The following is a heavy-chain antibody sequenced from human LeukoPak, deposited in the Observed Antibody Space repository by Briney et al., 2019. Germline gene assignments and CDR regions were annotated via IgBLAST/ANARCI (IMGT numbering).Heavy chain of an antibody. CDR1: GGSISTDTNY. Sequence: PSETLSLTCTVSGGSISTDTNYWAWIRQPPGKGLEWIGSIFYSGITYYNRSLKSPVTISVDTSHNQFSLKLSSVTAADTAVYYCARQGPPPFLDHWRKGSRLTVSS. J-gene: IGHJ4*02. CDR2: IFYSGIT. V-gene: IGHV4-39*01. CDR3: ARQGPPPFLDH.